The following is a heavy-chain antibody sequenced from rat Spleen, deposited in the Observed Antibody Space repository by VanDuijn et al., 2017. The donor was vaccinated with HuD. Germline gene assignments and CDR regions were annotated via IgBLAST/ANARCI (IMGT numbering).Heavy chain of an antibody. J-gene: IGHJ2*01. Sequence: QVQLKESGPGLVQPSQTLSLTCTVAGFSLTSYNVHWVRQPPGKGLEWMGVIWNTGGTRYKSALKSRLSISKDTSKSQVFLKINSQQTEDTATYYCARDSNGYTFYWFAYWGQGVMVTVSS. CDR2: IWNTGGT. V-gene: IGHV2-41*01. CDR1: GFSLTSYN. D-gene: IGHD1-1*01. CDR3: ARDSNGYTFYWFAY.